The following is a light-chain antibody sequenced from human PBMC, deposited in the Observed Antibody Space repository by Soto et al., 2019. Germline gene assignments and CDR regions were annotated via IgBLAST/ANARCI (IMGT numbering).Light chain of an antibody. CDR2: RAS. J-gene: IGKJ1*01. Sequence: DIRLTQSPSTLSASVGDRITITCRASQSNSNWLAWYQQKPGKAPKVLIYRASSLESGVPSRFSGSGSGTEFTLTISSLQPDDFATYYCQQYETFGQGTKVEVK. CDR1: QSNSNW. V-gene: IGKV1-5*03. CDR3: QQYET.